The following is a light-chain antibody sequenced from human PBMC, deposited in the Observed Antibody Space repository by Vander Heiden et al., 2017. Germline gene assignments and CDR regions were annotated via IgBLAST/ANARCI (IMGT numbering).Light chain of an antibody. CDR1: SSDVGLYNY. V-gene: IGLV2-14*03. CDR3: TSHIGSNSYV. Sequence: QPALTQTASVSGSPGQSITISCTGSSSDVGLYNYVSWYQQHPGKAPKLMIYDVSSRPSGVSNSFYGSKSGNTASLTISGLQAEDEADYYCTSHIGSNSYVFGTGTKVTVL. CDR2: DVS. J-gene: IGLJ1*01.